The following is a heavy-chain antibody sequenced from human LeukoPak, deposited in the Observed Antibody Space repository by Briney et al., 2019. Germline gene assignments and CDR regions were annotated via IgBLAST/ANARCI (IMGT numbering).Heavy chain of an antibody. CDR3: ANGNRCTSPNCLGYYYFYMDV. Sequence: GGSLRLSCAASEFTFSSYGMHWVRQAPGKGLEWVAVIWYDGSNKYYADSVKGRFTISRDNSKNTLYLQMNSLRAEDTAVYYCANGNRCTSPNCLGYYYFYMDVWGKGTTVTVSS. J-gene: IGHJ6*03. CDR2: IWYDGSNK. V-gene: IGHV3-33*06. D-gene: IGHD2-8*01. CDR1: EFTFSSYG.